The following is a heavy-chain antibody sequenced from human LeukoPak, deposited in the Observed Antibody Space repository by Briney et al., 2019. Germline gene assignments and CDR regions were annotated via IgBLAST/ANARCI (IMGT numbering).Heavy chain of an antibody. CDR2: ISAYNGNT. Sequence: ASVKVSCKASGYTFTGYYMHWVRQAPGQGLEWMGWISAYNGNTNYAQKLQGRVTMTTDTSTSTAYMELRSLRSDDTAVYYCARGRGSGSPTYFDYWGQGTLVTVSS. CDR1: GYTFTGYY. D-gene: IGHD3-10*01. J-gene: IGHJ4*02. CDR3: ARGRGSGSPTYFDY. V-gene: IGHV1-18*04.